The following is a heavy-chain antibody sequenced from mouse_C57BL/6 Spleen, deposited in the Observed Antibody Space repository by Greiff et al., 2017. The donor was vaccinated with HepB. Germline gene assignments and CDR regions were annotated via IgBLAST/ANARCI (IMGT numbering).Heavy chain of an antibody. CDR3: ARRGWSYAMDY. CDR2: INPGSGGT. D-gene: IGHD2-3*01. Sequence: VQLQQSGAELVRPGTSVKVSCKASGYAFTNYLIEWVKQRPGQGLEWIGVINPGSGGTNYNEKFKGKGTLTADKSSSTAYMQLSSLTSEDSAVYFCARRGWSYAMDYWGQGTSVTVSS. V-gene: IGHV1-54*01. CDR1: GYAFTNYL. J-gene: IGHJ4*01.